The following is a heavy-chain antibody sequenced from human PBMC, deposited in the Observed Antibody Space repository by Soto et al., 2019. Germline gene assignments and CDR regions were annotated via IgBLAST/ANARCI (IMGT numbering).Heavy chain of an antibody. CDR1: GFTFSNAW. J-gene: IGHJ4*02. CDR2: IKSKTDGGTT. D-gene: IGHD3-3*01. CDR3: TTDGYYDFWSGYYPHYFDY. V-gene: IGHV3-15*07. Sequence: PGGSLRLSCAASGFTFSNAWMNWVRQAPGRGLEWVGRIKSKTDGGTTDYAAPVKGRFTISRDDSKNTLYLQMNSLKTEDTAVYYCTTDGYYDFWSGYYPHYFDYWGQGTLVTVSS.